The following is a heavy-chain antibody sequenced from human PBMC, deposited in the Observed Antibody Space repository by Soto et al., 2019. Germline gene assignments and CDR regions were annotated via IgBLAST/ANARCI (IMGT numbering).Heavy chain of an antibody. Sequence: ASVKVSCKASGYTFTSYYMHWVRQAPGQGLEWMGIINPSGGSTSYAQKFQGRVTMTRDTSTSTVYMELSSLRSEDTAVYYCARDEVGAVAAPPLGAFDIWGQGKMVTVSS. CDR1: GYTFTSYY. D-gene: IGHD6-19*01. CDR2: INPSGGST. V-gene: IGHV1-46*03. J-gene: IGHJ3*02. CDR3: ARDEVGAVAAPPLGAFDI.